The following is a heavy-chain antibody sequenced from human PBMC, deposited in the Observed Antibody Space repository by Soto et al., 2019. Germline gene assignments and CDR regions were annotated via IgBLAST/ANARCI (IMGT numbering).Heavy chain of an antibody. V-gene: IGHV3-30-3*01. Sequence: QVQLVESGGGVVQPGRSLRLSCAASGFTFSNYAMHWVRQAPGKGLEWVAILSYDGTSKWYGDSVKGRFTISRDTSKNTLLLQVNSLRAEDTAVYYCARQSGPTLDYWGQGTLVTVSS. CDR3: ARQSGPTLDY. J-gene: IGHJ4*02. D-gene: IGHD3-3*01. CDR2: LSYDGTSK. CDR1: GFTFSNYA.